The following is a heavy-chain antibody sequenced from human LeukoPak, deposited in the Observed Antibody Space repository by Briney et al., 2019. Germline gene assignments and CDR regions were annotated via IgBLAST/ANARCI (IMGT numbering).Heavy chain of an antibody. V-gene: IGHV4-34*01. Sequence: PSETLSLTCAVYGGSFSGYYWSWIRQPPGKGLEWIGEINHSGSTNYNPSLKSRVTISVDTSKNQFSLKLSSVTAADTAVYYCARGSTAAGTVNYYYYYMDVWGKGTTVTVSS. J-gene: IGHJ6*03. CDR1: GGSFSGYY. D-gene: IGHD6-13*01. CDR2: INHSGST. CDR3: ARGSTAAGTVNYYYYYMDV.